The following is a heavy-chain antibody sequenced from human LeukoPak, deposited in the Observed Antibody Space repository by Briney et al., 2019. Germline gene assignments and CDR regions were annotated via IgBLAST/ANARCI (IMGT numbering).Heavy chain of an antibody. CDR2: ISSGSSTI. J-gene: IGHJ4*02. D-gene: IGHD4-17*01. CDR3: ARARGDYYPIEDY. Sequence: PGGSLRLSCAASGFTFSSYSMNWVRQAPGKGLEWISSISSGSSTIYYADSVKGRSTISRDNAENSLYLQMNSLRDEDTAVYYCARARGDYYPIEDYWGQGTLVTVSS. CDR1: GFTFSSYS. V-gene: IGHV3-48*02.